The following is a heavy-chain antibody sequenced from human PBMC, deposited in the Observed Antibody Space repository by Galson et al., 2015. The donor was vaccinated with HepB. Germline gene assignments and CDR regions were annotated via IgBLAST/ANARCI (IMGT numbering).Heavy chain of an antibody. CDR3: AKEVFLGYSRPHYFDI. D-gene: IGHD5-18*01. J-gene: IGHJ4*02. V-gene: IGHV3-30*18. CDR2: ISYDETDK. CDR1: GFTFSNYG. Sequence: SLRLSCAASGFTFSNYGMHWVRQTPGKGLEWMALISYDETDKYYTESVRGRITVSRDNSRNTLFLEINNLSADDTAIYYCAKEVFLGYSRPHYFDIWGQGTLVTVSS.